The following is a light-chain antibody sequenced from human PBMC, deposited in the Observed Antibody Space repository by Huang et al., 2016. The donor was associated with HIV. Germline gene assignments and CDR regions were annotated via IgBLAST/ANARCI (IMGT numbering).Light chain of an antibody. J-gene: IGKJ1*01. V-gene: IGKV3-11*01. CDR1: QSVSSY. Sequence: EIVLTQSPATLSLSPGEGATLSCRASQSVSSYLGWYQQKPGQAPRLLIYDASNRATGIPARFSGGGSGTDCVLTINTLEPEDSAIYFCQQRSSWPWTFGLGTKVEI. CDR2: DAS. CDR3: QQRSSWPWT.